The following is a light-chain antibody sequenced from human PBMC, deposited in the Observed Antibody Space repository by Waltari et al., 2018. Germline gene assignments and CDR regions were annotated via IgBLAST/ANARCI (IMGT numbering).Light chain of an antibody. CDR2: DAS. CDR1: QSISTW. Sequence: DIQMTQSPSTLSASVGDRVTITCRASQSISTWLAWYQQKAGKAPKLLIYDASTLESGVPSRFSGGGSETEFTLTISSLHPDDFATYYCQHTFETPYSFGQGTKLESK. CDR3: QHTFETPYS. V-gene: IGKV1-5*01. J-gene: IGKJ2*01.